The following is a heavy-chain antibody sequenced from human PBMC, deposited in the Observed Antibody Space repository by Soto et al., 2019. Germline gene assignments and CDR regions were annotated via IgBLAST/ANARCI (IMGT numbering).Heavy chain of an antibody. CDR3: VRHGGRLFDY. D-gene: IGHD2-15*01. CDR1: DGFISSSNY. J-gene: IGHJ4*02. V-gene: IGHV4-4*02. Sequence: QVQLQESGPGLVKPSGTLSLTCAVSDGFISSSNYWRWVRQPPGKGLEWIGQVYHNGGPSYNPSLRSRFTMSIDKSKNQFSLNLRAVTSADTAVYFCVRHGGRLFDYWCTGHLVTVPS. CDR2: VYHNGGP.